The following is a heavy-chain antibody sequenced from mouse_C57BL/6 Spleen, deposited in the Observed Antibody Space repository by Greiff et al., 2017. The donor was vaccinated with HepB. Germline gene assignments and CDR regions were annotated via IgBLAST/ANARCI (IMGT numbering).Heavy chain of an antibody. CDR1: GYTFTSYW. Sequence: VQLQQPGAELVKPGASVKLSCKASGYTFTSYWMQWVKQRPGQGLEWIGEIDPSDSYTNYNQKFKGKATLTVDTSSSTAYMQLSSLTSEDSAVYYCARSGTGGDAMDYWGQGTSVTVSS. J-gene: IGHJ4*01. CDR2: IDPSDSYT. CDR3: ARSGTGGDAMDY. V-gene: IGHV1-50*01. D-gene: IGHD3-1*01.